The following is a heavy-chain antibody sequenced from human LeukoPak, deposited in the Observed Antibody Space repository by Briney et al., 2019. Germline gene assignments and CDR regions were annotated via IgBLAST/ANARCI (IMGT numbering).Heavy chain of an antibody. CDR2: INSDGSST. D-gene: IGHD6-19*01. V-gene: IGHV3-74*01. Sequence: GGSLRLSCAASGFTFSSYWMHWVRQAPGKGLVWVSRINSDGSSTSYADSVKGRFTISGDNAKNTLYLQMNSLRAEDTAVYYCARFSSGWYIFDYWGQGTLVTVSS. CDR3: ARFSSGWYIFDY. CDR1: GFTFSSYW. J-gene: IGHJ4*02.